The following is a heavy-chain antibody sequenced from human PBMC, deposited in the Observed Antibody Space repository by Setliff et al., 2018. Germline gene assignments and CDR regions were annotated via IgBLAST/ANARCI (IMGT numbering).Heavy chain of an antibody. D-gene: IGHD5-12*01. J-gene: IGHJ4*02. Sequence: PSETLSLTCTVSGGSISTYYWSWIRQPPGKGLEWIGYVYYSGIANYSPSLKSRLTISVDTSKNQFSLKLRSVTAADTAVYYCARGGTFRYFDYWGQGARSPSPQ. CDR3: ARGGTFRYFDY. CDR2: VYYSGIA. V-gene: IGHV4-59*01. CDR1: GGSISTYY.